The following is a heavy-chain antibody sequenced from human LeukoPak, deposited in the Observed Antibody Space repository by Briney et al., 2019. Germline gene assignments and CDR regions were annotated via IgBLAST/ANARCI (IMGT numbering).Heavy chain of an antibody. CDR3: AWGHYYAAFDY. CDR2: IKEDGSVK. D-gene: IGHD3-10*01. J-gene: IGHJ4*02. Sequence: HPGGSLRLSCAASGFTFSSYWMTWVHQAPGKGPEWVANIKEDGSVKYYVDSVKGRFTISRDNAKNSLYLQMNSLSAEDTAVYYCAWGHYYAAFDYWGQGTLVTVSS. V-gene: IGHV3-7*01. CDR1: GFTFSSYW.